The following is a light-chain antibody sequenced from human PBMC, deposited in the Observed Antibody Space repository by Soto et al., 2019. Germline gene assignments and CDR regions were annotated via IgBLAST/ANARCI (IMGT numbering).Light chain of an antibody. CDR2: AVS. CDR3: SSYTSSSTLVV. J-gene: IGLJ2*01. V-gene: IGLV2-14*01. Sequence: QSALTQPASVSGSPGQSITISCTGTSSDVGGYNYVSWYQQHPGKAPKLMIYAVSNRPSGVSNSFSGSKSGNTASLTISGLQAEDEADYYCSSYTSSSTLVVFGGGTKLTVL. CDR1: SSDVGGYNY.